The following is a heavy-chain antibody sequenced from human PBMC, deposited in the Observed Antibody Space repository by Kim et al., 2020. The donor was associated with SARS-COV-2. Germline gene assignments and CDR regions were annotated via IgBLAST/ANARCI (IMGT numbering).Heavy chain of an antibody. CDR3: ARTGPAAGSGAFDI. V-gene: IGHV4-31*03. CDR1: GGSISSGGYY. D-gene: IGHD2-2*01. J-gene: IGHJ3*02. CDR2: IYYSGST. Sequence: TLSLTCTVSGGSISSGGYYWSWIRQHPGKGLEWIGYIYYSGSTYYNPSLKSRVTISVDTSKNQFSLKLSSVTAADTAVYYCARTGPAAGSGAFDIWGQGTMVTVSS.